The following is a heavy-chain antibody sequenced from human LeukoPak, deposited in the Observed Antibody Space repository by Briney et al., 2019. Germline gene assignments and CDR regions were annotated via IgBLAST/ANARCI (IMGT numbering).Heavy chain of an antibody. Sequence: GGSLRLSCEASGFTFSRYWMAWVRQAPGKEPEWVANMRQDGGEIYYVDSVKGRFTISRDNARNFLYLQMNSLRVEDTAVYYCARDKITGPTNFDSWGQGTLVTVSS. V-gene: IGHV3-7*01. D-gene: IGHD1-14*01. CDR1: GFTFSRYW. CDR3: ARDKITGPTNFDS. J-gene: IGHJ4*02. CDR2: MRQDGGEI.